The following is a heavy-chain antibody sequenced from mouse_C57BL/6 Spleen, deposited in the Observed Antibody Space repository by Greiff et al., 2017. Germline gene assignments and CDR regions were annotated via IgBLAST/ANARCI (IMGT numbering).Heavy chain of an antibody. Sequence: EVQVVESEGGLVQPGSSMKLSCTASGFTFSDYYMAWVRQVPEKGLEWVANINYDGSSTYYLDSLKSRFIISRDNAKNILYLQMSSLKSEDTATYYCARDGSYYFDYWGQGTTLTVSS. CDR2: INYDGSST. J-gene: IGHJ2*01. V-gene: IGHV5-16*01. D-gene: IGHD3-1*01. CDR1: GFTFSDYY. CDR3: ARDGSYYFDY.